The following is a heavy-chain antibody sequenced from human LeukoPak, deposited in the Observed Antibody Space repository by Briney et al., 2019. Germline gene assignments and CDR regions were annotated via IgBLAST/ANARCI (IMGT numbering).Heavy chain of an antibody. D-gene: IGHD3-10*01. CDR2: INPNGGAI. J-gene: IGHJ5*02. Sequence: ASVRVSCKASGYTFIGYYMHWVRQAPGQALEWMGWINPNGGAINYAQKFQGRVTLTRDTSRNTAYMEINRLTSDDTAVYYCVKPSRVPYYWFDLWGQGTLVTVSS. CDR1: GYTFIGYY. CDR3: VKPSRVPYYWFDL. V-gene: IGHV1-2*02.